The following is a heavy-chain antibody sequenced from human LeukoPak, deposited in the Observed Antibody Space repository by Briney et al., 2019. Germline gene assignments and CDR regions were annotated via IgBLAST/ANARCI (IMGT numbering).Heavy chain of an antibody. J-gene: IGHJ4*02. CDR2: ISSSSSYI. V-gene: IGHV3-21*01. CDR3: ARDSGSYYPPYYFDY. CDR1: GFTFSSYS. Sequence: PGGSLRLSCAASGFTFSSYSMNWVRQAPGKGLEWVSSISSSSSYIYYADSVKGRFTISRGNAKNSLYLQMNSLRAEDTAVYYCARDSGSYYPPYYFDYWGQGTLVTVSS. D-gene: IGHD3-10*01.